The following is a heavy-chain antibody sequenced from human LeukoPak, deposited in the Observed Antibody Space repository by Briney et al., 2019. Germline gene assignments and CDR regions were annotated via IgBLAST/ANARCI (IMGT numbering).Heavy chain of an antibody. CDR1: GGSISSYY. Sequence: SETLSLTCTVSGGSISSYYWSWIRQPPGKGLEWIGYICYSGSTNYNPSLKSRVTISVDTSKNQFSLKLSSVTAADTAVYYCARDMGGYDPNNWFDPWGQGTLVTVSS. CDR2: ICYSGST. CDR3: ARDMGGYDPNNWFDP. J-gene: IGHJ5*02. D-gene: IGHD5-12*01. V-gene: IGHV4-59*01.